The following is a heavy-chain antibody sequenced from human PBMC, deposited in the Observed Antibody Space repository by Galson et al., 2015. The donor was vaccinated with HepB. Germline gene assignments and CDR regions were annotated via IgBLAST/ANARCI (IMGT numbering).Heavy chain of an antibody. J-gene: IGHJ3*02. CDR2: ISFDGSNS. CDR1: GFKFRGYG. Sequence: SLRLSCAASGFKFRGYGMHWVRQAPGKGLEWVAVISFDGSNSYYADSVKGRFSISRDNSRNTLYLQMNRLSAEDTGLYYCAKVEVDYDPIHAFDIWGQGTMVTVSS. D-gene: IGHD4-17*01. CDR3: AKVEVDYDPIHAFDI. V-gene: IGHV3-30*18.